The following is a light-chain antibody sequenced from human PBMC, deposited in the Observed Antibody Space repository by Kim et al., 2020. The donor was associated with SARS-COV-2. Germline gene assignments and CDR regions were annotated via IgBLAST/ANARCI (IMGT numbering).Light chain of an antibody. CDR1: QSVGSY. J-gene: IGKJ5*01. CDR2: GAS. Sequence: LSPGESATLSCRASQSVGSYLAWYQQKSGQAPRLLIYGASSRATGIPDRFSGSGSGTDFTLIISRLEPEDFAVYYCQQYDSSPITFGQGTRLEIK. V-gene: IGKV3-20*01. CDR3: QQYDSSPIT.